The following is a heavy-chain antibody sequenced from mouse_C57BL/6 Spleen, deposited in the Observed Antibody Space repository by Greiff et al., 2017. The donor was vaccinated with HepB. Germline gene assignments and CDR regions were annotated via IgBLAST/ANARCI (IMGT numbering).Heavy chain of an antibody. CDR3: ARGQVSFCYFDY. J-gene: IGHJ2*01. CDR2: IDPSDSET. CDR1: GYTFTSYW. Sequence: QVQLQQPGAELVRPGSSVKLSCKASGYTFTSYWMHWVKQRPIQGLEWIGNIDPSDSETHYNQKFKDKATLTVDKSSSTAYMQLSSLTSEDSAVYYCARGQVSFCYFDYWGQGTTLTVSS. D-gene: IGHD1-2*01. V-gene: IGHV1-52*01.